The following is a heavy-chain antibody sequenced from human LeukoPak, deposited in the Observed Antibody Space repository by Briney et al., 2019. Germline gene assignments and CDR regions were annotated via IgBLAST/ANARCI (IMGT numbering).Heavy chain of an antibody. CDR1: GCSFTNYW. V-gene: IGHV5-51*01. J-gene: IGHJ4*02. CDR2: IFPRTSET. Sequence: GESLKISCKGSGCSFTNYWIGWVRQMPGKGLEWMGIIFPRTSETKYSPSFQGQVIISVDKSISTAYLQWNSLKASDTAMYFCARPEYGASDYWGQGTLVTVSS. CDR3: ARPEYGASDY. D-gene: IGHD4-17*01.